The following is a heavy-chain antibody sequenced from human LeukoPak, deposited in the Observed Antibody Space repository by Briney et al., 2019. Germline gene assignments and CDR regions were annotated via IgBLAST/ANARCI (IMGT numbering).Heavy chain of an antibody. CDR3: AKTVTTQAYYWYFDL. J-gene: IGHJ2*01. V-gene: IGHV3-23*01. Sequence: PGGSLRLSCAASGFTFSIYAMSWVRQAPGKGLEWVSAIGGSGQNTNYADSVKGRFTISRDNSRSTLYLDMNILRAEDTAVYYCAKTVTTQAYYWYFDLWGRGTLVTVSS. CDR2: IGGSGQNT. CDR1: GFTFSIYA. D-gene: IGHD4-17*01.